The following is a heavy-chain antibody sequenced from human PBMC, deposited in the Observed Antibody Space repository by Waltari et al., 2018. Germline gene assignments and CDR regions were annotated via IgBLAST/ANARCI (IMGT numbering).Heavy chain of an antibody. D-gene: IGHD4-17*01. CDR2: INHSGST. CDR3: ARGLTVDGDYAED. V-gene: IGHV4-34*01. J-gene: IGHJ4*02. CDR1: GGSFSGYY. Sequence: QVQLQQWGAGLLKPSETLSLTCAVYGGSFSGYYWSWIRQPPGKGLEWIGEINHSGSTNYYPALKSLVTISVDTSKNQFSLKRISVTAADTALYYCARGLTVDGDYAEDGGQGTLGTVSS.